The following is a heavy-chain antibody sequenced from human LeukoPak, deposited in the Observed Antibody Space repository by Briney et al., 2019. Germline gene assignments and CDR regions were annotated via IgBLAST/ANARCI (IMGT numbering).Heavy chain of an antibody. V-gene: IGHV3-30*18. CDR1: GFTFSSYG. CDR2: ISYDGSNK. J-gene: IGHJ4*02. Sequence: GGSLRLSCAASGFTFSSYGMHWVRQTPGKGLEWVAVISYDGSNKYYADSVKGRFTIPRDNSKNTLYLQMNSLRAEDTAVYYCAKNYCSGGSCYPYYFDYWGQGTLVTVSS. CDR3: AKNYCSGGSCYPYYFDY. D-gene: IGHD2-15*01.